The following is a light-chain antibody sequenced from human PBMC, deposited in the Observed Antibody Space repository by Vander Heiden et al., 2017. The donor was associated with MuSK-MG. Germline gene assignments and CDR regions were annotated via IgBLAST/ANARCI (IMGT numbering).Light chain of an antibody. V-gene: IGKV1-5*01. J-gene: IGKJ2*01. CDR3: QHHNSYPYT. Sequence: NQVTQSPPTLSASVGDRVPITCRASQSISSYLAWHQQKPGKAPKLLIYDASSLDSGVPARFSGSGSGTDFTLTISSLQPDDFATYYCQHHNSYPYTFGQGTKLEIK. CDR1: QSISSY. CDR2: DAS.